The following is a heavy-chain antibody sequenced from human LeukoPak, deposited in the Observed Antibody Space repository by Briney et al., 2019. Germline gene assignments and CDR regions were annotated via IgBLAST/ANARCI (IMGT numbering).Heavy chain of an antibody. J-gene: IGHJ5*02. V-gene: IGHV4-34*01. CDR3: ARGRLGYSSGWYDFGVNNWFDP. CDR1: GGSFSGYY. CDR2: INRSGCT. D-gene: IGHD6-19*01. Sequence: SETLSLTCAVYGGSFSGYYWSWIRQPPGKGLEWIGEINRSGCTNYNPSLKSRVTISVDTSKNQFSLKLSSVTAADTAVYYCARGRLGYSSGWYDFGVNNWFDPWGQGTLVTVSS.